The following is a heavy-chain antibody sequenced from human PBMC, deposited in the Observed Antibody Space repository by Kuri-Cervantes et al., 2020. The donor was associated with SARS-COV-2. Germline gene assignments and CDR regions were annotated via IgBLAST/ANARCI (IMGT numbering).Heavy chain of an antibody. CDR2: ISSSGSTI. J-gene: IGHJ3*01. D-gene: IGHD1-14*01. V-gene: IGHV3-11*04. CDR3: ASPSHLITGDAFDV. Sequence: GESLKISCAASGFTFSDYYMSWIRQAPGKGLEWVSYISSSGSTIYYADSVKGRFTISRDNAKNSLDLQMNSLRVDDTAVYYCASPSHLITGDAFDVWGQGAMVTVSS. CDR1: GFTFSDYY.